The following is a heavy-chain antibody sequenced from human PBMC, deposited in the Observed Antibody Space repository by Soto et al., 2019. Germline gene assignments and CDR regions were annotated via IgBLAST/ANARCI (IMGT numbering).Heavy chain of an antibody. CDR1: GGYISGGYYS. CDR3: ATYRKFFQI. J-gene: IGHJ3*02. CDR2: IYNSGST. V-gene: IGHV4-30-2*01. Sequence: QLQLHESGSGLVKHSQTLSLTCAVSGGYISGGYYSWRWIRQPPGKGLEWIGFIYNSGSTYYNSSLKSRVTVSVERSKNHFFLNLTSVTAADTAVYYCATYRKFFQICGHGTKVTVSS.